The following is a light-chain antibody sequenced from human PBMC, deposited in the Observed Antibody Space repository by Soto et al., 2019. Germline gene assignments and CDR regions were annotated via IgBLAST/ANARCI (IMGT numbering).Light chain of an antibody. V-gene: IGKV3-15*01. J-gene: IGKJ1*01. CDR2: GAS. CDR3: QQYNKWPT. Sequence: EIVMTQSPATLSVSPGERATLSCRASQSVSSDLAWYQQKPGQPPRLLVYGASTRATGIPVRFSGGGSETEFALTISSLQSEDFAVYYCQQYNKWPTFGQGTKVEIK. CDR1: QSVSSD.